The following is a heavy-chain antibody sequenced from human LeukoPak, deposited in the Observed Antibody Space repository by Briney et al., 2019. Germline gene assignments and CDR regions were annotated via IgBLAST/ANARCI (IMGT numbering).Heavy chain of an antibody. CDR3: ATRRGYYGSGSSYYFDY. V-gene: IGHV3-20*04. D-gene: IGHD3-10*01. Sequence: GGSLRLSCAASGFTFDDYGMSWVRQAPGKGLEWVSGINWNGGSTGYADSVKGRFTIPRDNAKNSLYLQMNSLRAEGTALYYCATRRGYYGSGSSYYFDYWGQGTLVTVSS. J-gene: IGHJ4*02. CDR2: INWNGGST. CDR1: GFTFDDYG.